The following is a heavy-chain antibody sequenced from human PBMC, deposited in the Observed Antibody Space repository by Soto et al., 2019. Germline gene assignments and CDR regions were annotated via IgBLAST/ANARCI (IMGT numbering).Heavy chain of an antibody. CDR2: INHSGST. J-gene: IGHJ6*02. CDR1: GGSFSGYY. Sequence: PSETLSLTCAVYGGSFSGYYWSWIRQPPGKGLEWIGEINHSGSTFYNPSLKSRVTISVDTSKNQFSLKLSSVTAADTAVYFCARCDGSGSYYYYYGMDVWGQGTTVTVSS. V-gene: IGHV4-34*01. D-gene: IGHD3-10*01. CDR3: ARCDGSGSYYYYYGMDV.